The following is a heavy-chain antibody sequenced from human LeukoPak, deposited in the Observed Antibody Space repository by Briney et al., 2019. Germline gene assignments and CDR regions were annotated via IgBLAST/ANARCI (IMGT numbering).Heavy chain of an antibody. CDR1: GFIFSSYA. J-gene: IGHJ4*02. D-gene: IGHD1-26*01. CDR3: AKGGKWDVTPFDY. CDR2: ISRSGGST. V-gene: IGHV3-23*01. Sequence: GGSLRLSCAASGFIFSSYAMTWVRQAQGKGLEWVSAISRSGGSTYYADSVKGRFTISRDNSRSTVYLQMNSLRAEDTAVYYCAKGGKWDVTPFDYWGQGTLVTVSS.